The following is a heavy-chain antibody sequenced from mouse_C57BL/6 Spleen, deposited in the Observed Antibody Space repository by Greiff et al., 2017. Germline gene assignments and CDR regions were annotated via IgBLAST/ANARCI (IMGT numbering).Heavy chain of an antibody. D-gene: IGHD2-3*01. CDR3: ARGAIYDGYSFDY. CDR2: IHPNSGST. V-gene: IGHV1-64*01. Sequence: QVQLQQPGAELVKPGASVKLSCKASGYTFTSYWMHWVKQRPGQGLEWIGMIHPNSGSTNYNEKFKSKATLTVDKSSSTAYMQLSSLTSEDSAVYYCARGAIYDGYSFDYWGQGTTRTVSS. J-gene: IGHJ2*01. CDR1: GYTFTSYW.